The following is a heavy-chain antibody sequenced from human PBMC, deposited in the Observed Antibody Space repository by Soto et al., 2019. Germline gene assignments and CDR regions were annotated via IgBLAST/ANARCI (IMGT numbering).Heavy chain of an antibody. D-gene: IGHD6-19*01. J-gene: IGHJ6*02. CDR3: ARGIAVAGAILYYYYGMDV. CDR2: INPNSGGT. Sequence: ASVKVSCKASGYTFTGYYMRWVRQAPGQGLEWMGWINPNSGGTNYAQKFQGWVTMTRDTSISTAYMELSRLRSDDTAVYYCARGIAVAGAILYYYYGMDVWGQGTTVTVSS. CDR1: GYTFTGYY. V-gene: IGHV1-2*04.